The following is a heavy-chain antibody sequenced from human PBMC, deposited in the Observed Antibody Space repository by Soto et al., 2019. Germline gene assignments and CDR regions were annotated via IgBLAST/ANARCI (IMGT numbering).Heavy chain of an antibody. Sequence: QVQVVQSGVEVRRPGSSVKVSCKASGDTFKNCVISWVRQAPGQGLEWMGGIIPLFGKTDFAQRFQGRLTISTGEATTTAYMELGRLRSEDTATYYCAAEMGFGKLSVVWGQGTTVIVSS. V-gene: IGHV1-69*01. D-gene: IGHD3-10*01. CDR1: GDTFKNCV. J-gene: IGHJ6*02. CDR2: IIPLFGKT. CDR3: AAEMGFGKLSVV.